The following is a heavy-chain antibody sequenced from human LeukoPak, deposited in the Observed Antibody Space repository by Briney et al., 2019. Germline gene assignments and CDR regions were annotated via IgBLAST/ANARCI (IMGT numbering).Heavy chain of an antibody. D-gene: IGHD1-26*01. Sequence: GASVKVSCTGSGGTFSSYAISWVRQAPGQGLEWMGGIIPIFGTANYAQKFQGRVTITADESTSTAYMELSSLRSEDTAVYYCARGGSGSYELYYYYGMDVWGQGTTVTVSS. CDR3: ARGGSGSYELYYYYGMDV. J-gene: IGHJ6*02. CDR1: GGTFSSYA. V-gene: IGHV1-69*13. CDR2: IIPIFGTA.